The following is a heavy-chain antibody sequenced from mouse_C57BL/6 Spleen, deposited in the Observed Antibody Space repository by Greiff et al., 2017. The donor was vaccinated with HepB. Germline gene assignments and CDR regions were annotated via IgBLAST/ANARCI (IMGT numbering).Heavy chain of an antibody. D-gene: IGHD1-1*01. CDR2: IDPETGGT. J-gene: IGHJ3*01. CDR1: GYTFTDYE. V-gene: IGHV1-15*01. Sequence: VQLQQSGAELVRPGASVTLSCKASGYTFTDYEMHWVKQTPVHGLEWIGAIDPETGGTAYNQKFKGKAILTADKSSSTAYMELRSLTSEDSAVYYCTRAPITTVVAKGFAYWGQGTLVTVSA. CDR3: TRAPITTVVAKGFAY.